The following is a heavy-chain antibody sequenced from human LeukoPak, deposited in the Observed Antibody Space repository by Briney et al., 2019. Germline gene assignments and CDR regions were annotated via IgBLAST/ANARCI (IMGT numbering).Heavy chain of an antibody. CDR3: AKFSSGSGSGSSAFDY. CDR1: GFTFSSYG. J-gene: IGHJ4*02. Sequence: GRSLRPSCAASGFTFSSYGMHWVRQAPGKGLEWVAVISYDGSNKYYADSVKGRFTISRDNSKNTLDLQMNSLRAEDTAVYYCAKFSSGSGSGSSAFDYWGQGTLVTVSS. V-gene: IGHV3-30*18. CDR2: ISYDGSNK. D-gene: IGHD6-6*01.